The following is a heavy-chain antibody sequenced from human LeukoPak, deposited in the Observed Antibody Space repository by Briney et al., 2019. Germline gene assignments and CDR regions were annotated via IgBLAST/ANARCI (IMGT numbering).Heavy chain of an antibody. V-gene: IGHV3-23*01. CDR1: GFTFSSYA. J-gene: IGHJ6*02. CDR2: ISATGGTT. Sequence: GGSLRLSCAASGFTFSSYAMSWVRRAPGKGLGWVSHISATGGTTYYADSVKGRFTISRDNSKNTLYLQMNSLRAEDTALYYCARQIGGNYYYYGMDVWGQGTTVTVSS. CDR3: ARQIGGNYYYYGMDV. D-gene: IGHD2-15*01.